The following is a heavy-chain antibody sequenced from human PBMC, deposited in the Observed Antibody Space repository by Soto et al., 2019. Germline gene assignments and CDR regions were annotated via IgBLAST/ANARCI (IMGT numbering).Heavy chain of an antibody. D-gene: IGHD3-9*01. CDR3: ARLEGLATISYYFDF. Sequence: XXTLSLPCTVSGGSISRGGYYWGFIRQPPGKGLEWIGTIYYRANAYYNPPLQTRVTISLAKSKSHFSLKLNSVTAADSAVYFCARLEGLATISYYFDFWGPGALVTVSS. CDR1: GGSISRGGYY. J-gene: IGHJ4*02. CDR2: IYYRANA. V-gene: IGHV4-39*02.